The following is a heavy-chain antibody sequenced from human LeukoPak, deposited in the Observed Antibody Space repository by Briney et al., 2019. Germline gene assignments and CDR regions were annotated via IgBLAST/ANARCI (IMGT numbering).Heavy chain of an antibody. CDR3: AREDEFGIAVAGRLNWFDP. J-gene: IGHJ5*02. Sequence: ASVKVSCKASGYTFTSYGISWVRQAPGQGLEWMGWTSAYNGNTNYAQKLQGRVTMTTDTSTSTAYMELRSLRSDDTAVYYCAREDEFGIAVAGRLNWFDPWGQGTLVTVSS. V-gene: IGHV1-18*01. CDR1: GYTFTSYG. D-gene: IGHD6-19*01. CDR2: TSAYNGNT.